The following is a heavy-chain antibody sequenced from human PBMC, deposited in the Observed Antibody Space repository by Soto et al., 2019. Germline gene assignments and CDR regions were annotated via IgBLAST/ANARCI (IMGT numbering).Heavy chain of an antibody. J-gene: IGHJ5*02. CDR1: GFTFSDYY. Sequence: PEGSLILSCAASGFTFSDYYMSWIRQAPGKGLEWVSYISSSSGYTNYADSVKGRFTISRDNAKNSLYLQMNSLRAEDTAVYYCAIKYGSGDPWGQGTLVTVSS. D-gene: IGHD3-10*01. CDR3: AIKYGSGDP. CDR2: ISSSSGYT. V-gene: IGHV3-11*06.